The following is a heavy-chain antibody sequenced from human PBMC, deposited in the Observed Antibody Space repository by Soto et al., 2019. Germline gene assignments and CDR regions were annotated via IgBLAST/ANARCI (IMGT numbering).Heavy chain of an antibody. CDR1: GFTFNTYA. V-gene: IGHV3-23*01. J-gene: IGHJ4*02. CDR2: ISDSGGRT. Sequence: EVQLLESGGGLVQPGGSLRLSCAASGFTFNTYAMSWVRQAPGKGLEWVSAISDSGGRTYYADSVKGRFTISRDNSKNTLYLQMNSLRAEDTAVYFCAKELVNSGWTYFDCLGQGTLVTVSS. CDR3: AKELVNSGWTYFDC. D-gene: IGHD6-19*01.